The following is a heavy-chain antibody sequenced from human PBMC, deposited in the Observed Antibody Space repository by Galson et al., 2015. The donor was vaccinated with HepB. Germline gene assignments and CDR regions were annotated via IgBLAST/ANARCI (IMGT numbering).Heavy chain of an antibody. CDR2: IKSKTDGGTT. CDR3: TTEIMGPYDPYYFDY. V-gene: IGHV3-15*01. D-gene: IGHD3-3*01. J-gene: IGHJ4*02. Sequence: SLRLSCAASGFTFSNAWMSWVRQAPGKGLEWVGRIKSKTDGGTTDYAAPAKGRFTISRDDSKNTLYLQMNSLKTEDTAVYYCTTEIMGPYDPYYFDYWGQGTLVTVSS. CDR1: GFTFSNAW.